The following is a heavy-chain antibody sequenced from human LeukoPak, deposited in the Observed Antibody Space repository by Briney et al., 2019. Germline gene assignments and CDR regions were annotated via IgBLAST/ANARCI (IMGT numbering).Heavy chain of an antibody. J-gene: IGHJ4*02. V-gene: IGHV3-15*01. CDR2: IYSKTDGGTR. D-gene: IGHD2-2*01. Sequence: GGSLRLSCAASGFTFSNAWMSWVRQAPGKGLEWVGRIYSKTDGGTREYAAPVEGRFAISRDDSKNTLYLQMNSLKTEDTAVYYCTRYPLGHCSSASCYGYFDYWGQGTLVTVSS. CDR1: GFTFSNAW. CDR3: TRYPLGHCSSASCYGYFDY.